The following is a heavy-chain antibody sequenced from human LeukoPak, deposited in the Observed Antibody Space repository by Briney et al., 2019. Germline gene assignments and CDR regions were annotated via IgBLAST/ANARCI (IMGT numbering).Heavy chain of an antibody. D-gene: IGHD6-13*01. CDR2: IYPGDSDT. J-gene: IGHJ3*02. V-gene: IGHV5-51*01. Sequence: GESLKISCKGSGYSFTSYWIGWVRQMPGKGLEWMGIIYPGDSDTRYSPSFQGRVTISADKSISTAYLQWSSLKASDTAMYYCARHYSSSWYKPQDAFDIWGQGTMVTVSS. CDR1: GYSFTSYW. CDR3: ARHYSSSWYKPQDAFDI.